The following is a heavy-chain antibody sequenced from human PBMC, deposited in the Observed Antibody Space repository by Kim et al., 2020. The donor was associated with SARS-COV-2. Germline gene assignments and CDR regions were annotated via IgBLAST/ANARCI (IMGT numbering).Heavy chain of an antibody. J-gene: IGHJ3*02. V-gene: IGHV3-11*01. CDR2: ISSSGSTI. Sequence: GGSLRLSCAASGFTFSDYYMSWIRQAPGKGLEWVSYISSSGSTIYYADSVKGRFTISRDNAKNSLYLQMNSLRAEDTAVYYCARDQHILTGSDAFDIWGQGTMVTVSS. CDR3: ARDQHILTGSDAFDI. CDR1: GFTFSDYY. D-gene: IGHD3-9*01.